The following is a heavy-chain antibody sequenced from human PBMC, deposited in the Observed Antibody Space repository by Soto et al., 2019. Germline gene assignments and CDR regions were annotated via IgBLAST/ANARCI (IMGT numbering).Heavy chain of an antibody. CDR2: IYYSGST. CDR1: GGSISSSSYY. D-gene: IGHD3-16*02. Sequence: PSETLSLTCTVSGGSISSSSYYWGWIRQPPGKGLEWIGSIYYSGSTYYKPSLKSRVTISVDTSKNQFSLKLSSVTAADTAVYYCARYLMITFGGVIANFDYWGQGTLVTVSS. J-gene: IGHJ4*02. CDR3: ARYLMITFGGVIANFDY. V-gene: IGHV4-39*01.